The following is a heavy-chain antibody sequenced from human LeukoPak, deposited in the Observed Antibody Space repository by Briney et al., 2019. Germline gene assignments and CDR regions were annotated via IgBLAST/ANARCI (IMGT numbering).Heavy chain of an antibody. CDR1: GFTFSSYG. CDR3: AKDLPPWSYGGNPEVDY. V-gene: IGHV3-30*18. Sequence: GRSLRLSCAASGFTFSSYGMHWVRQAPGKGLEWVAVISYDGSNKYYADSVKGRFTISRDNSKNTLYLQMNSLRAEDTAVYYCAKDLPPWSYGGNPEVDYWGQGTLVTVSS. J-gene: IGHJ4*02. CDR2: ISYDGSNK. D-gene: IGHD4-23*01.